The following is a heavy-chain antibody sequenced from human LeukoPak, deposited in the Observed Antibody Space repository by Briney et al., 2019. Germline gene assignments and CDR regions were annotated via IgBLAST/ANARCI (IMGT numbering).Heavy chain of an antibody. D-gene: IGHD6-19*01. CDR1: GGSISSYY. Sequence: SETLSLTCTVSGGSISSYYWSWIRQPPGKGLEWIGYIYYSGSTNYNPSLKSRVTISVDTSKNQFSLKLSSVTAADTAVYYCARDRRKVWAVAGSLYGMDVWGQGTTVTVSS. CDR2: IYYSGST. J-gene: IGHJ6*02. V-gene: IGHV4-59*01. CDR3: ARDRRKVWAVAGSLYGMDV.